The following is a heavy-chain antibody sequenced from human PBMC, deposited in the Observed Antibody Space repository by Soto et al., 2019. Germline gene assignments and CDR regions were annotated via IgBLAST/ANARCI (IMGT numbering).Heavy chain of an antibody. CDR2: ISAYNGNT. D-gene: IGHD5-18*01. Sequence: QVQLVQSGAEVKKPGASVKVSCKASGYTFTSYGISWVRQAPGQGLEWMGWISAYNGNTNYAQKLQGRVTMTTDTSTSTAYMELRSLRSDDTAVYYCARDQIVVATAMSHYSYGMDVWGQGTTVTVSS. CDR3: ARDQIVVATAMSHYSYGMDV. V-gene: IGHV1-18*04. J-gene: IGHJ6*02. CDR1: GYTFTSYG.